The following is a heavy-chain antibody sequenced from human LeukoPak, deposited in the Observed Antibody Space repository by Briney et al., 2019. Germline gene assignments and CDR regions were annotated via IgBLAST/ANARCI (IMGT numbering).Heavy chain of an antibody. V-gene: IGHV3-74*01. D-gene: IGHD1/OR15-1a*01. Sequence: PGGSLRLSCAASGFPFSVSWMHWFRQVPGKGLMWVSRITTDETTTYADSVRGRFSISRDNAKNTVYLQMNSLRVEDTAVYYCAKDWFATTDYWDQGILVTVSS. CDR3: AKDWFATTDY. CDR2: ITTDETT. CDR1: GFPFSVSW. J-gene: IGHJ4*02.